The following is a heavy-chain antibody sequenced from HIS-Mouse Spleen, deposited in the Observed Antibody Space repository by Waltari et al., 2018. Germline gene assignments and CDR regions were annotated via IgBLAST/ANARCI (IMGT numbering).Heavy chain of an antibody. CDR1: GGPISSSSSY. CDR2: IYYSGST. Sequence: QLQLQESGPGLVKPSETLSLTCPVSGGPISSSSSYRGWIRQPPGKGLEWIGSIYYSGSTYYNPSLKSRVTISVDTSKNQFSLKLSSVTAADTAVYYCAREIPYSSSWYDWYFDLWGRGTLVTVSS. CDR3: AREIPYSSSWYDWYFDL. D-gene: IGHD6-13*01. V-gene: IGHV4-39*07. J-gene: IGHJ2*01.